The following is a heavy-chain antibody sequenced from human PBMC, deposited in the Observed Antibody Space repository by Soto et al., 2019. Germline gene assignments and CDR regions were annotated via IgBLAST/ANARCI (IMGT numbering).Heavy chain of an antibody. J-gene: IGHJ4*02. Sequence: GVLRLSCAGSGFIFSNYAMYWVRQSPGKGLEWVSSIFAGAGSTYYADSVKGRFTISRDDSENTLFLQMNSLRAEDKSFYFCTKDLIRRDSYADFDYWGQGTLVTVYS. D-gene: IGHD3-10*01. CDR2: IFAGAGST. CDR1: GFIFSNYA. V-gene: IGHV3-23*01. CDR3: TKDLIRRDSYADFDY.